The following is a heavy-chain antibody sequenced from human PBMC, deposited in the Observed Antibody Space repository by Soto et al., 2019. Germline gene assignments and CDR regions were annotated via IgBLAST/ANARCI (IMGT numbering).Heavy chain of an antibody. Sequence: GGSLRLSCEASGFTFTTCWMTWVRQAPGKGLEWVANINKDGSEKFYVDSVKGRFTISRDDSKNTLYLQMNSLKTEDTAVYYCTTLTMVTVHDDYWGQGTLVTVSS. V-gene: IGHV3-7*01. CDR3: TTLTMVTVHDDY. D-gene: IGHD2-21*02. CDR2: INKDGSEK. J-gene: IGHJ4*02. CDR1: GFTFTTCW.